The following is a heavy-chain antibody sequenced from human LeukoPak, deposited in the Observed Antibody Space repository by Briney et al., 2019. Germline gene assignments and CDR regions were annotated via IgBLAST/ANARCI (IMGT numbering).Heavy chain of an antibody. CDR3: AHRPGGGLTPVVTWDWYFDL. Sequence: SGPTLVNPTQTLTLTCTFSEFSLSTSGVGVGWIRQPPGKALEWLALIYWDDDKRYSPSLKSRLTITKDTSKNQVVLTMTNMDPVDTATYYCAHRPGGGLTPVVTWDWYFDLWGRGTLVTVSS. V-gene: IGHV2-5*02. J-gene: IGHJ2*01. CDR1: EFSLSTSGVG. CDR2: IYWDDDK. D-gene: IGHD2-21*02.